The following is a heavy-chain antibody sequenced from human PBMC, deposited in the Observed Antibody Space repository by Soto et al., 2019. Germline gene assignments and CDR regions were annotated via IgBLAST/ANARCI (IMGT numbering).Heavy chain of an antibody. Sequence: SETLSLTCAVYGGSFSGYYWSWIRQPPGKGLEWIGEINHSGSTNYNPSLKSRVTISVDTSKNQFSLKLSSVTAADTAVYYCARGLCSSTSCYGRRGYYFDYWGQGTLVTVSS. CDR3: ARGLCSSTSCYGRRGYYFDY. CDR1: GGSFSGYY. J-gene: IGHJ4*02. V-gene: IGHV4-34*01. CDR2: INHSGST. D-gene: IGHD2-2*01.